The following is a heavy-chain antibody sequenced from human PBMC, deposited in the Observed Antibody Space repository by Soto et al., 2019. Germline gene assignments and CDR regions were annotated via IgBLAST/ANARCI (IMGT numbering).Heavy chain of an antibody. Sequence: ASVKVSCKASGYTFTSYDINWVRQATGQGLEWMGWMNPNSGNTDYAQKFQGRVTMTRNTSISTAYMELSSLRSEDTAVYYCARRGAYYDILTGDYYYGMDVWGQGTTVTVSS. D-gene: IGHD3-9*01. CDR3: ARRGAYYDILTGDYYYGMDV. J-gene: IGHJ6*02. CDR2: MNPNSGNT. V-gene: IGHV1-8*01. CDR1: GYTFTSYD.